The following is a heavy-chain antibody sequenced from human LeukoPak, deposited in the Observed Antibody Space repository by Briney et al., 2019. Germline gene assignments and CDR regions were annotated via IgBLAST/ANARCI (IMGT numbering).Heavy chain of an antibody. CDR2: ISAYNGNT. J-gene: IGHJ3*02. Sequence: ASVKVSCKASGYTFTSYGISWVRQAPGQGRERMGWISAYNGNTNYAQKLQGRVTMTTDTSTSTAYMELRSLRSDDTAVYYCANLAAAPKDAFDIWGQGTMVTVSS. V-gene: IGHV1-18*01. CDR3: ANLAAAPKDAFDI. D-gene: IGHD6-13*01. CDR1: GYTFTSYG.